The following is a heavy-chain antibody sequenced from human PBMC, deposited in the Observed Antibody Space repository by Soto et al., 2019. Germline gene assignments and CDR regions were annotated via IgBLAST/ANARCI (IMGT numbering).Heavy chain of an antibody. Sequence: SQTLSLACAISGDSVSSNSAACNFIRQSPSRGLEWLGRTYYRSKWYNDYAVSVKSRITINPDTSKNQFSLQLNSVTPEDTAVYYCARVSPYCTNGVCPDYGMDVWGQGTTVTVSS. CDR3: ARVSPYCTNGVCPDYGMDV. J-gene: IGHJ6*02. V-gene: IGHV6-1*01. D-gene: IGHD2-8*01. CDR2: TYYRSKWYN. CDR1: GDSVSSNSAA.